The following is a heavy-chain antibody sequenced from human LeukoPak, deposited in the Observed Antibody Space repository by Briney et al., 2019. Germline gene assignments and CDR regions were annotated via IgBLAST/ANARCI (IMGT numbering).Heavy chain of an antibody. CDR2: ISSNGGST. CDR1: GFTFSSYA. J-gene: IGHJ4*02. D-gene: IGHD6-19*01. Sequence: GGSLRLSCAASGFTFSSYAMHWVRQAPGKGLEYVSAISSNGGSTYYANSVKGRFTISRDNSKNTLYLQMGSLRAEDMAVYYCARVQSVAGRMYNFDYWGQGTLVTVSS. V-gene: IGHV3-64*01. CDR3: ARVQSVAGRMYNFDY.